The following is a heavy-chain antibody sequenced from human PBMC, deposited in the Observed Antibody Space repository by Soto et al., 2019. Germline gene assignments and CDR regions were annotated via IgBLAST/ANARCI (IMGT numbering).Heavy chain of an antibody. V-gene: IGHV4-59*08. Sequence: SETLSLTCTVSGGSISSYYWSWIRQPPGKGLEWIGYIYYSGSTNYNPSLKSRVTISVDTSKNQFSLKLSSVTVADTAVYYCARQRPTDGRWEFANYYGMDVWGQGTPVTVSS. D-gene: IGHD1-26*01. CDR2: IYYSGST. CDR3: ARQRPTDGRWEFANYYGMDV. J-gene: IGHJ6*02. CDR1: GGSISSYY.